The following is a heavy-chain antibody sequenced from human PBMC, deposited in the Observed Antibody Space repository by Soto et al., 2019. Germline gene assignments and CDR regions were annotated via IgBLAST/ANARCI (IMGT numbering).Heavy chain of an antibody. CDR3: ANRVDVLAPWN. J-gene: IGHJ4*02. CDR2: IYHGGSS. V-gene: IGHV4-38-2*01. D-gene: IGHD3-9*01. Sequence: ASTLALTSAVSGYSFSGGFYWVWSRQPPGKGLEWIGSIYHGGSSYLNPSLKSRATISMDTSENQFSLKLTSVTAADTAIYFCANRVDVLAPWNWGQGTLVTVSS. CDR1: GYSFSGGFY.